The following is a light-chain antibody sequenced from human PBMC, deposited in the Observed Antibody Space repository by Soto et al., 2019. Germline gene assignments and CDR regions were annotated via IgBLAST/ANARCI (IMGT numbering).Light chain of an antibody. CDR3: QQTASFPRT. J-gene: IGKJ1*01. V-gene: IGKV1-39*01. CDR1: QSISSY. CDR2: AAS. Sequence: DIQMTQSPSSLSASVGDRVTITCRASQSISSYLNWYQQKPGKAPKLLISAASSLQSGVPSRFSGSGSGTDFTLTISSLQPEDFATYYCQQTASFPRTFGLGTKVDIK.